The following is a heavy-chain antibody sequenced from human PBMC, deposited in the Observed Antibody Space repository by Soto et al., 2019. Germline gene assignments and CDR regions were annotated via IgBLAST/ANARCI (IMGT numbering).Heavy chain of an antibody. V-gene: IGHV4-34*01. Sequence: QVQLQQWGAGLLKPSETLSLTCAVYGGSFSGYYWTWIRQPPGTGLEWIGEINHSGSTNYNPSLKSRVTISVDTSTNQFSLKLTSVTAADTAVYCCARDKITGLFDYWGQGTLVTVSS. CDR3: ARDKITGLFDY. D-gene: IGHD2-8*02. CDR1: GGSFSGYY. J-gene: IGHJ4*02. CDR2: INHSGST.